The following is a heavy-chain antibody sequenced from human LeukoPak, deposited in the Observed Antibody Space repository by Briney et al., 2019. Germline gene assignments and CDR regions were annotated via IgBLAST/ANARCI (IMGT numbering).Heavy chain of an antibody. D-gene: IGHD5-12*01. CDR2: LYPDDSDT. CDR3: ASRLRERFDS. CDR1: GYSFPNYW. Sequence: GESLKISCKGSGYSFPNYWIGWVRQMPGKGLEWLGILYPDDSDTRYSPSFQGQVTISADKSISTAYLQWSSLKASDTAMYYCASRLRERFDSWGQGTRVSVSS. V-gene: IGHV5-51*01. J-gene: IGHJ4*02.